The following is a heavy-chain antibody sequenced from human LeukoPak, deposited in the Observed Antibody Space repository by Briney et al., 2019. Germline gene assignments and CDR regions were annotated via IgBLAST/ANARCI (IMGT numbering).Heavy chain of an antibody. D-gene: IGHD4-17*01. J-gene: IGHJ2*01. CDR1: GFTFSTYG. CDR2: ISYDGINK. Sequence: SGGSLRLSCAASGFTFSTYGMHWVRQAPGKGLDWLAVISYDGINKNHADSVKGRFTISRDNSKNTLYLQMNSLRAEDTAVYYCAKPHGESDWYFDLWGRGTLVTVSS. CDR3: AKPHGESDWYFDL. V-gene: IGHV3-30*18.